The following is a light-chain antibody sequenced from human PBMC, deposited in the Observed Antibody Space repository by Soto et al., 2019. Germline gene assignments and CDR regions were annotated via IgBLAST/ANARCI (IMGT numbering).Light chain of an antibody. J-gene: IGKJ1*01. V-gene: IGKV3-11*01. CDR2: DAS. Sequence: EIVLTQSPATLSLSPGQRATLSCRASQSVSTYLAWYQQKPGQGPRLLIYDASTRATGIPARFSGSGSGTDFTLTISSLEPEDFAVYYCQQRSNWPPTWTFGQGTKVEIK. CDR3: QQRSNWPPTWT. CDR1: QSVSTY.